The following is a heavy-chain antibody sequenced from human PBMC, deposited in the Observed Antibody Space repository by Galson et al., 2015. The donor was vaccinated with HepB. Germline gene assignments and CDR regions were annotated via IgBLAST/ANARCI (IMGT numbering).Heavy chain of an antibody. D-gene: IGHD3-10*01. CDR1: GFTFSSYW. J-gene: IGHJ6*02. V-gene: IGHV3-7*03. CDR3: ARRISLVRGIITKPDYYYGMDV. Sequence: SLRLSCAASGFTFSSYWMNWVRQAPGKGLEWVAHINQDGSSKYYVDSVKGRFTISRDNAKDSVYLQLDSLRAEDMAVYYCARRISLVRGIITKPDYYYGMDVWGQGTTVTVAS. CDR2: INQDGSSK.